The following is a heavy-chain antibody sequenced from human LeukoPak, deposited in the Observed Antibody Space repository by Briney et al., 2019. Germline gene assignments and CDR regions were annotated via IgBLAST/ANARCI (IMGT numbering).Heavy chain of an antibody. CDR1: GFTFSSYA. CDR2: INNSGGTT. CDR3: AKDPPHVSWLFDY. J-gene: IGHJ4*02. V-gene: IGHV3-23*01. D-gene: IGHD3-16*01. Sequence: GESLRLSCAASGFTFSSYAMSWVRQAPGKGLEWVSAINNSGGTTYYADSVKGRFTISRDNSKNTLYLQMNSLRAEDTAVYYCAKDPPHVSWLFDYWGQGTLVTVSS.